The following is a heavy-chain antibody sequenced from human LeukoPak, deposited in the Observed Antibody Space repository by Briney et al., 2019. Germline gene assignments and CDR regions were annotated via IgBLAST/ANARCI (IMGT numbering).Heavy chain of an antibody. J-gene: IGHJ4*02. CDR2: IKGSGSYA. D-gene: IGHD4-17*01. CDR3: GRDPNGDYIGAFEF. V-gene: IGHV3-23*01. Sequence: QPGGSLRLSCVGSDFTFANYAMTWVRLTPGKGLEWVSSIKGSGSYAMYADSVSGRFTTSRDNSRNTIFLQMTSLRAEDTAIYYCGRDPNGDYIGAFEFWGQGTLVTVSS. CDR1: DFTFANYA.